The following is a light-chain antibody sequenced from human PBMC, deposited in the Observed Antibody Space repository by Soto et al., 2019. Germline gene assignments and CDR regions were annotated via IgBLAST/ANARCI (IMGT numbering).Light chain of an antibody. Sequence: QSALTQPASVSGSPGQSITISCTGTSSDVGGYNHVSWYQHSPGKAPKLILFAVSDRPSGVSHRFSGSKSGNTASLTISGLQAEDEADYYCCSYTRLSTVVFGGGTKVTL. CDR3: CSYTRLSTVV. CDR1: SSDVGGYNH. CDR2: AVS. J-gene: IGLJ2*01. V-gene: IGLV2-14*01.